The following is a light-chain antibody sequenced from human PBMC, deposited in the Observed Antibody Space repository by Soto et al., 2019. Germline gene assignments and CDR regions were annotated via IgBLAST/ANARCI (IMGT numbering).Light chain of an antibody. CDR2: EVT. V-gene: IGLV2-8*01. J-gene: IGLJ1*01. CDR3: SLYAGYNNYV. CDR1: SSDVGNYEY. Sequence: QSALTQPPSASGSPGQSVTISCTGTSSDVGNYEYVSWFQQYPGKAPKLLIYEVTKRPSGVPDRFSASKSGNTASLTVSGLQAEDEADYYCSLYAGYNNYVFGTGTKLTVL.